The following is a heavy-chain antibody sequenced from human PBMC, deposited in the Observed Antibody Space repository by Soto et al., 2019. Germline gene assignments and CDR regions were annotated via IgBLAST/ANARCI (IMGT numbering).Heavy chain of an antibody. CDR2: IAWSVTI. V-gene: IGHV3-48*02. J-gene: IGHJ4*01. D-gene: IGHD5-12*01. Sequence: PGGSLRLSCAASGFTFSDYSMNWVRQAPGKGLEWVSHIAWSVTIYYADSVKGRFTISRDNGKNSLYLQMDSLRDEDTAVYYCARDGKRGYDCDYWGHGTLVTVSS. CDR3: ARDGKRGYDCDY. CDR1: GFTFSDYS.